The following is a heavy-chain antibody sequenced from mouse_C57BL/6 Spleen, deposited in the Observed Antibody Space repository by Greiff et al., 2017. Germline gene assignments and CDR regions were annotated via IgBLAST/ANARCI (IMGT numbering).Heavy chain of an antibody. CDR1: GYAFSSSW. J-gene: IGHJ4*01. V-gene: IGHV1-82*01. D-gene: IGHD4-1*01. Sequence: QVQLQQSGPELVKPGASVKISCKASGYAFSSSWMNWVKQRPGKGLEWIGRIYPGDGDTNYNGKFKGKATLTADKSSSTAYMQLSSLTSEDSAVYFCASGDWDDAMDYWGQGTSVTVSS. CDR3: ASGDWDDAMDY. CDR2: IYPGDGDT.